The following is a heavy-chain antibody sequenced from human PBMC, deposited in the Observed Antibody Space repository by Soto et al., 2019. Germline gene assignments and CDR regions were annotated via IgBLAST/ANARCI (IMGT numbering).Heavy chain of an antibody. CDR3: TKSLISGAWGFLDY. J-gene: IGHJ4*02. V-gene: IGHV3-23*01. CDR2: ISGSGGST. D-gene: IGHD1-26*01. CDR1: GFTFSSYA. Sequence: VHLLESGGGLVQPGGSLRLSCAASGFTFSSYAMSWVRQAPGKGLEWVSDISGSGGSTHYADSVKGRFTISRDNSKNTLYLQMNSLIAEDTAIYYCTKSLISGAWGFLDYWGQGTLVTVSS.